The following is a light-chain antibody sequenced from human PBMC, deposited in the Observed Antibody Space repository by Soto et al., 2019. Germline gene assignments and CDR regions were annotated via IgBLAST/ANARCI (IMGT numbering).Light chain of an antibody. CDR2: AAS. CDR3: QQYNSFR. Sequence: EIVLTEAPASLSLYPGERATLSCRASQSVDSHLVWYQQKPGQAPRLLIFAASNRATGIPVRFSGSGSGTDFTLTISRLEPDDFATYYCQQYNSFRFGQGTRLEN. CDR1: QSVDSH. V-gene: IGKV3-11*01. J-gene: IGKJ5*01.